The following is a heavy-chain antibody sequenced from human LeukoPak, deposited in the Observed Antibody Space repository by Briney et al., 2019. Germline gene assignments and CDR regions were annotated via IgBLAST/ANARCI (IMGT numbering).Heavy chain of an antibody. CDR3: ARGGLAYCGGDCYYPFDY. J-gene: IGHJ4*02. CDR2: ISAYNGNT. CDR1: GYTFTIYG. V-gene: IGHV1-18*01. D-gene: IGHD2-21*02. Sequence: ASVTVSFKASGYTFTIYGISWVRQAPGQGLEWMGWISAYNGNTNYAQKLQGRVTMTTDTATSTAYMELRSLRSDDTAVYYCARGGLAYCGGDCYYPFDYWGQGTLVTVSS.